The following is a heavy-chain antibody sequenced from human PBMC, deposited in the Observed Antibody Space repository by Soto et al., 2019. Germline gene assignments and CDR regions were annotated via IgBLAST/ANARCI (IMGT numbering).Heavy chain of an antibody. CDR1: GFTFDDYA. V-gene: IGHV3-9*01. J-gene: IGHJ4*02. D-gene: IGHD6-19*01. CDR2: ISWNSGTI. Sequence: DVQLVESGGGLVQPGSSLRLSCVFSGFTFDDYAMHWVRQDSGKGLEWVSGISWNSGTIAYADSGKGRFAISRDTAKNSLILQMNSLRAEDTALYYCIKGVVSGLGALEYWSQGIKVTVSS. CDR3: IKGVVSGLGALEY.